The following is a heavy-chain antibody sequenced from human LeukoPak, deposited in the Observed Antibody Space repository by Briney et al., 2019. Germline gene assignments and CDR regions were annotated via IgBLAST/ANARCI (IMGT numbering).Heavy chain of an antibody. Sequence: GGPLRLSCAASGFTFSSYTMTWVRQAPGKGLEWVSTINVSGGSTFYADSVKGRFTISRDNSKNTLYLQMNSLRAEDTAVYYCAKDRSTVTSRYYWGQGTLVTVSS. V-gene: IGHV3-23*01. CDR2: INVSGGST. J-gene: IGHJ4*02. CDR1: GFTFSSYT. CDR3: AKDRSTVTSRYY. D-gene: IGHD4-17*01.